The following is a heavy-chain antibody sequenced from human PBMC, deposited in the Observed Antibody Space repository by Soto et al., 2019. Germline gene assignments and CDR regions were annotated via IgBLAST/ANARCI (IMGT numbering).Heavy chain of an antibody. V-gene: IGHV4-59*01. CDR3: ARSGYYYYYGMDV. Sequence: SETLSLTCTVSGGSINSYYWSWIRQPPGKGLEWLGYIYYSGSTNYNPSLKSRVTISVDTSKNQFSLKLSSVAAADTAVYYCARSGYYYYYGMDVWGQGTTVTVSS. J-gene: IGHJ6*02. CDR2: IYYSGST. CDR1: GGSINSYY.